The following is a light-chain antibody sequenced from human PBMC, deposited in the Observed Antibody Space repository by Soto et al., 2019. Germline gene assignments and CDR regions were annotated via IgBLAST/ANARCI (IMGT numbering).Light chain of an antibody. CDR3: RQDYHYPLT. CDR1: QGIRND. CDR2: AAS. V-gene: IGKV1-6*01. J-gene: IGKJ4*01. Sequence: AIQMTQSPSSLSASVGDRVTITCRASQGIRNDLGWYQQKPGKAPKVLIYAASRLQSGIPSRFSATGSGTEFTLTISSLQTEDCATYHCRQDYHYPLTLGGGTKVEIK.